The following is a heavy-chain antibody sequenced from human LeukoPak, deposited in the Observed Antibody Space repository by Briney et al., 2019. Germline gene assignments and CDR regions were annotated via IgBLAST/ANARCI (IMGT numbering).Heavy chain of an antibody. CDR2: VGNDEKTI. CDR3: ARERQMGATPFDY. D-gene: IGHD1-26*01. J-gene: IGHJ4*02. CDR1: GFTFTGHS. V-gene: IGHV3-30*04. Sequence: GGSLRLSCVASGFTFTGHSMHWVRQAPGKGLEWVAVVGNDEKTIFYADSLKGRFTVSRDNSKNTLFLQMNSLRDEDTAVYYCARERQMGATPFDYWGQGSLVTVSS.